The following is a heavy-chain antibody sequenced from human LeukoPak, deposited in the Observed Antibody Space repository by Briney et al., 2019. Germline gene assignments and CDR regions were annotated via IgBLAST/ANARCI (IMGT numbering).Heavy chain of an antibody. CDR3: ARAPIVGATPDYYYYYGMDV. J-gene: IGHJ6*02. V-gene: IGHV4-59*01. CDR2: IYYSGST. D-gene: IGHD1-26*01. CDR1: GGSISSYY. Sequence: SETLPLTCTVSGGSISSYYWSWIRQPPGKGLEWIGYIYYSGSTNYNPSLKSRVTISVDTSKNQFSLKLSSVTAADTAVYYCARAPIVGATPDYYYYYGMDVWGQGTTVTVSS.